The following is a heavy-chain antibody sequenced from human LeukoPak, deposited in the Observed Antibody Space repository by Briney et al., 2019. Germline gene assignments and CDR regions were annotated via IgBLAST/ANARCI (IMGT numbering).Heavy chain of an antibody. J-gene: IGHJ3*02. V-gene: IGHV1-18*01. CDR1: GYTFTSYG. Sequence: GASVKVSCKASGYTFTSYGISWVRQAPGQGLEWMGWISAYNGNTNYAQKLQGRVTMTTDTSTSTAYMELRSLRSDDTAVYYCAATKTLRAVGATYRPDAFDIWGQGTMVTVSS. CDR3: AATKTLRAVGATYRPDAFDI. D-gene: IGHD1-26*01. CDR2: ISAYNGNT.